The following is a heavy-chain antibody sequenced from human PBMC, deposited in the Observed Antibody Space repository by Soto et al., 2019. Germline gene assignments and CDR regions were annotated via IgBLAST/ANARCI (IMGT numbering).Heavy chain of an antibody. CDR1: GYTLTSYD. Sequence: ASVKVSCKASGYTLTSYDINWVRQATGQGLEWMGWMNPNSGNTGYAQKFQGRVTMTRNTSISTAYMELSSLRSEDTAVYYCARGVIVHWELLGPPCYYYMDVWGKGTTVTVSS. J-gene: IGHJ6*03. V-gene: IGHV1-8*01. CDR2: MNPNSGNT. D-gene: IGHD1-26*01. CDR3: ARGVIVHWELLGPPCYYYMDV.